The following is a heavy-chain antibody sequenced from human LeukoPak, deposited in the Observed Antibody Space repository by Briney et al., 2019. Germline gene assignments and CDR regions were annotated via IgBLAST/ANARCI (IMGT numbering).Heavy chain of an antibody. J-gene: IGHJ4*02. CDR3: ASLQGYCSSTSCYRGDY. V-gene: IGHV3-11*03. CDR1: GFTFSDYY. Sequence: PGGSLRLSCAASGFTFSDYYMSWIRQAPGKGLEWVSYISSSSSYTNYADSVKGRFTISRDNAKNSLYLQMNSLRAEDTAVYYCASLQGYCSSTSCYRGDYRGQGTLVTVSS. CDR2: ISSSSSYT. D-gene: IGHD2-2*01.